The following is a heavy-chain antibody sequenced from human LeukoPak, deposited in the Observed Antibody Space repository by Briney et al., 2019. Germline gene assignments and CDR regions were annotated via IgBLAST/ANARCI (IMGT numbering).Heavy chain of an antibody. V-gene: IGHV3-33*01. Sequence: GTSLRLSCAASGFTFSSYGMHWVRQAPGKGLEGVAVIWYDGSNILYGDSVKVRFTISRDNSKNTVSLQMNSPRAEDKAVYYCVRDPYGAYWGQGTLVTVSS. CDR3: VRDPYGAY. CDR1: GFTFSSYG. CDR2: IWYDGSNI. D-gene: IGHD4-17*01. J-gene: IGHJ4*02.